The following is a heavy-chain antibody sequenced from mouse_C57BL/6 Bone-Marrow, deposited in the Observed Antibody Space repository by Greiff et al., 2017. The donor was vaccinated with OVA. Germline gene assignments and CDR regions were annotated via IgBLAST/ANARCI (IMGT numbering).Heavy chain of an antibody. Sequence: VQLKESGGGLVQPGGSLKLSCAASGFTFSDYGMAWVRQAPRKGPEWVAFISNLAYSIYYADTVTGRFTISRENAKNTLYLEMSSLRSEDTAMYYCARGDNWDWFAYWGQGTLVTVSA. CDR3: ARGDNWDWFAY. CDR1: GFTFSDYG. V-gene: IGHV5-15*01. CDR2: ISNLAYSI. D-gene: IGHD4-1*02. J-gene: IGHJ3*01.